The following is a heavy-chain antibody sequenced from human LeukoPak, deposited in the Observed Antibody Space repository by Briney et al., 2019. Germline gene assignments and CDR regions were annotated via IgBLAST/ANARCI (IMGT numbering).Heavy chain of an antibody. CDR3: AGYCSGGSCYGEG. D-gene: IGHD2-15*01. V-gene: IGHV3-30*02. J-gene: IGHJ4*02. CDR2: IRNDGSKK. CDR1: GFTFSNYG. Sequence: PGGSLRLSCAASGFTFSNYGMHWVRQAPGKGLEWVAFIRNDGSKKYYADSVKGRFTISRDNSKNTLYVQMDSLRADDTAVYYCAGYCSGGSCYGEGWGQGTLVTVSS.